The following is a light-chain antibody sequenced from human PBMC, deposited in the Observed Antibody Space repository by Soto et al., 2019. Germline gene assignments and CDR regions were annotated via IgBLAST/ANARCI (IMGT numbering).Light chain of an antibody. CDR2: GAS. CDR3: QQYDSSPRT. V-gene: IGKV3-20*01. CDR1: RSVSTN. Sequence: EIVFTESPSTLSLSTGERATLSCRASRSVSTNLAWYQQKPGQAPRLLIYGASSRATGIPDRFSGSGSGTDFTLTISRLEPEDFAVYYCQQYDSSPRTFGQGTKVDIK. J-gene: IGKJ1*01.